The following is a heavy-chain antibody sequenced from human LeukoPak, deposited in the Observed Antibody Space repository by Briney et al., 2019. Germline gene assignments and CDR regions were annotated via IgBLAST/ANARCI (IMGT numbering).Heavy chain of an antibody. CDR2: INPSGGST. CDR3: ARGGSCYAYYYYYGMDV. J-gene: IGHJ6*02. V-gene: IGHV1-46*01. Sequence: ASVKVSCKASGYTFTSYYMHWVRQAPGQGLEWMGIINPSGGSTSYAQKFQGRVTMTRDTSTSTVYMELSSLRSEDTAVYYCARGGSCYAYYYYYGMDVWGQGTTVTVSS. D-gene: IGHD2-15*01. CDR1: GYTFTSYY.